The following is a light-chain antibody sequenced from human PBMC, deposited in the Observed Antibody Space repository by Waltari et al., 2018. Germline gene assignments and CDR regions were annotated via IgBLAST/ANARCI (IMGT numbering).Light chain of an antibody. CDR2: DVS. CDR1: NSDIGGYNY. CDR3: SSYTSRATYV. V-gene: IGLV2-14*03. J-gene: IGLJ1*01. Sequence: QSALTQPASVSGSPGQSITISCPGTNSDIGGYNYVSWYQQHPGKAPKLMIYDVSMGPSGVSSRCSGAKSGNTASLTISGLQPDDKADYYCSSYTSRATYVFGTGTKVTVL.